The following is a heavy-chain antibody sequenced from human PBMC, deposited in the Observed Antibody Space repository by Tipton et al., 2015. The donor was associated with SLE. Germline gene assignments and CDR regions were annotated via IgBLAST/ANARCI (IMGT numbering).Heavy chain of an antibody. Sequence: TLSLTCTVSGGSISSGDYYWSWIRQPPGKGLEWIGYIYYSGSTYYNPSLKSRVTISVDTSKNQFSLKLSSVTAADTAVYYCARAQVPGGGSYLWYYYYYMDVWGKGTTVTVSS. CDR1: GGSISSGDYY. CDR3: ARAQVPGGGSYLWYYYYYMDV. CDR2: IYYSGST. V-gene: IGHV4-30-4*01. D-gene: IGHD1-26*01. J-gene: IGHJ6*03.